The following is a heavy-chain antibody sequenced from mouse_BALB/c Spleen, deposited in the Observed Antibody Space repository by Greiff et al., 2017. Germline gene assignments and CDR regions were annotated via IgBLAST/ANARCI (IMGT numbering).Heavy chain of an antibody. CDR1: GFTFSSYA. V-gene: IGHV5-6-5*01. J-gene: IGHJ1*01. Sequence: DVMLVESGGGLVKPGGSLKLSCAASGFTFSSYAMSWVRQTPEKRLEWVASISSGGSTYYPDSVKGRFTISRDNARNILYLQMSSLRSEDTAMYYCARITTVDWYFDVWGAGTTVTVSS. CDR2: ISSGGST. D-gene: IGHD1-1*01. CDR3: ARITTVDWYFDV.